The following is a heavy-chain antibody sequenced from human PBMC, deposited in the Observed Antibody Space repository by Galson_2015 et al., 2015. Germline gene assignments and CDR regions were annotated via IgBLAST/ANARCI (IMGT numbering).Heavy chain of an antibody. J-gene: IGHJ5*02. D-gene: IGHD2-15*01. Sequence: SLRLSCAASGFTFSSYAMHWVRQAPGKGLEWVAVISYDGSNKYYADSVKGRFTISRDNSKNTLYLQMNSLRAEDTAVYYCARDGLGYCSGGSCYIGWFDPWGQGTLVTVSS. CDR2: ISYDGSNK. CDR1: GFTFSSYA. CDR3: ARDGLGYCSGGSCYIGWFDP. V-gene: IGHV3-30-3*01.